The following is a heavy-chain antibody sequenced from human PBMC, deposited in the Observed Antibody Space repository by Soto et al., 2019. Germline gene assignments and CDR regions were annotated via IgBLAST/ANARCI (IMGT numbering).Heavy chain of an antibody. CDR3: ARDFRLESTGYTYGMDL. CDR1: GFTFSSYG. D-gene: IGHD3-9*01. V-gene: IGHV3-33*01. J-gene: IGHJ6*02. CDR2: IWYDGSNK. Sequence: QVQLVESGGGVVQPGRSLRLSCAASGFTFSSYGMHWVRQAPGKGLVWVAVIWYDGSNKYYADSVKGRFTISRDNSKNTLYLQMNSVRADDTAVYYCARDFRLESTGYTYGMDLCGRGSTVAVAS.